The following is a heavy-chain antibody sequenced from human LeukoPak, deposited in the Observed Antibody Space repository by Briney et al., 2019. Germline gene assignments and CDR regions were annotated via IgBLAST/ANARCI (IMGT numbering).Heavy chain of an antibody. CDR2: INPNSGGT. D-gene: IGHD1-1*01. CDR1: GYTFTGYY. J-gene: IGHJ4*02. Sequence: GGSVKVSCKASGYTFTGYYMHWVRQAPGQGREWMGWINPNSGGTNYAQKFQGRVTMTRDTSISTAYMELSRLRSDDTAVYYCARANCNGLYYFDYWGQGTLVIVSS. V-gene: IGHV1-2*02. CDR3: ARANCNGLYYFDY.